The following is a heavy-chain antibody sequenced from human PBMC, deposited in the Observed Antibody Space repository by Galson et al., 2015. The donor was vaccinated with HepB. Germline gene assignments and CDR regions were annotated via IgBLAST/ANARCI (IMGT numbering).Heavy chain of an antibody. CDR1: GSTFRTYA. J-gene: IGHJ2*01. D-gene: IGHD2/OR15-2a*01. Sequence: SLRLSCAASGSTFRTYAMSWVRQAPGKGLEWVSGISGSGDSTYYADSVKGRFTISRDNSKNTLFLQMNSLRAEDTAVYYCAKDVSTSSVWYFDLWGRGTLVSVSS. V-gene: IGHV3-23*01. CDR3: AKDVSTSSVWYFDL. CDR2: ISGSGDST.